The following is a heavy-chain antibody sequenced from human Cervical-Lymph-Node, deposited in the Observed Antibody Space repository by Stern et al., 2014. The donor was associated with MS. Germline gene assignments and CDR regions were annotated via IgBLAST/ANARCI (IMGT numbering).Heavy chain of an antibody. CDR2: ISYDGSNK. Sequence: VQLLESGGGVVQHGRSLRLSCAASGFTFSSYGMHWVRQAPGKGLEWVAVISYDGSNKFYADSVKGRFPISRDNSKNTLYLQMNSLRAEDTAVYYCAKADTGTTVDYWGQGTLVTVSS. V-gene: IGHV3-30*18. D-gene: IGHD1-7*01. CDR1: GFTFSSYG. CDR3: AKADTGTTVDY. J-gene: IGHJ4*02.